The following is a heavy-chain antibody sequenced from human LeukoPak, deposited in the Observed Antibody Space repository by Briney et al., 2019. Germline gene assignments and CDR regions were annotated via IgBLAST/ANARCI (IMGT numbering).Heavy chain of an antibody. V-gene: IGHV4-4*02. CDR2: IHYSGST. D-gene: IGHD2-15*01. Sequence: GSLRLSCAASGFTFSNYWMSWVRQAPGKGLEWIGSIHYSGSTNYNPSLKSRVTISVDTSKNQFSLKLSSVTAADTAVYYCARGYCSGGSCYSYYYYNYMDVWGKGTTVTVSS. CDR3: ARGYCSGGSCYSYYYYNYMDV. CDR1: GFTFSNYW. J-gene: IGHJ6*03.